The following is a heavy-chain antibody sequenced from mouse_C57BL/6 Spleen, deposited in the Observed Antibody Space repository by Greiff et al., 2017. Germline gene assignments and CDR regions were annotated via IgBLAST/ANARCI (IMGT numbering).Heavy chain of an antibody. CDR1: GYAFSSSW. V-gene: IGHV1-82*01. CDR2: IYPGDGAT. D-gene: IGHD1-1*01. CDR3: ARGDSSYLDY. Sequence: QVQLQQSGPELVKPGASVKISCKASGYAFSSSWMNWVKQRPGKGLEWIGRIYPGDGATNYNGKFKGKATLTADKSSSTAYMQLSSLTSEDSAVYFCARGDSSYLDYWGQGTTLTVSS. J-gene: IGHJ2*01.